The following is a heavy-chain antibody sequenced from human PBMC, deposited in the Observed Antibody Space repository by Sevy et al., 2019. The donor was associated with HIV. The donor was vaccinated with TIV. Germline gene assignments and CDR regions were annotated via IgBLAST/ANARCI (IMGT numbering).Heavy chain of an antibody. D-gene: IGHD4-17*01. J-gene: IGHJ6*02. V-gene: IGHV3-30-3*01. CDR2: ISYDGSDK. CDR3: ARPRANYVDHYFFYAMDV. CDR1: GFAFTTYYA. Sequence: GGSLRLSCAASGFAFTTYYAMHWVRQAPGKGLEWVSLISYDGSDKYYADSVKGRFTISRDNFKNTLYLQMNSLTTEDTAVYYCARPRANYVDHYFFYAMDVWGQGTTVTVSS.